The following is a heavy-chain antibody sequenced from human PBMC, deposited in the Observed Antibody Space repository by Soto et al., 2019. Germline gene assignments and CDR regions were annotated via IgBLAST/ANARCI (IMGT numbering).Heavy chain of an antibody. CDR1: GGSISSGGYY. Sequence: QVQLQESGPGLVKPSQTLSLTCTVSGGSISSGGYYWSWIRQHPGKGLEWIGYIYYSGSTYYNPSLKSRVTISVDTSKNQFSLELSSVTAADTAVYYCARGVVVAAPNWFDPWGQGTLVTVSS. J-gene: IGHJ5*02. V-gene: IGHV4-31*03. D-gene: IGHD2-15*01. CDR2: IYYSGST. CDR3: ARGVVVAAPNWFDP.